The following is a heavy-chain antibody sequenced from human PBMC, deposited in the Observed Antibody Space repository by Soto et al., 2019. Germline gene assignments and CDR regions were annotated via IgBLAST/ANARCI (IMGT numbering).Heavy chain of an antibody. V-gene: IGHV4-39*01. CDR1: GGSISSSSYY. CDR2: IYYSGST. Sequence: SDTRSLTCTVSGGSISSSSYYWGWIRQPPGKGLEWIGSIYYSGSTYYNPSLKSRVTISVDTSKNQFSLKLSSVTAADTAVYYCARGYCSGGRCFYYYYYYYMDVWGKGTTVT. J-gene: IGHJ6*03. D-gene: IGHD2-15*01. CDR3: ARGYCSGGRCFYYYYYYYMDV.